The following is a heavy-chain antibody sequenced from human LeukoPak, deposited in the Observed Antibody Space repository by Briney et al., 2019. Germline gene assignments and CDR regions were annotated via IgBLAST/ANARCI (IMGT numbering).Heavy chain of an antibody. J-gene: IGHJ4*02. D-gene: IGHD3-10*01. CDR1: GGSFSGYY. CDR3: ARFLLWFGESHYYFDY. V-gene: IGHV4-34*01. Sequence: SETLSLTCAVYGGSFSGYYWSWIRQPPGKGLEWIGEINHSGSTNYNPSLKSRVTISVDTSKNQFSLKLSSVAAADTAVYYCARFLLWFGESHYYFDYWGQGTLVTVSS. CDR2: INHSGST.